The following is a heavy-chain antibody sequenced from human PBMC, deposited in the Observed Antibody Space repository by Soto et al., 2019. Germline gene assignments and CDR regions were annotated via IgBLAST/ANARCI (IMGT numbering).Heavy chain of an antibody. CDR3: ARGLRYFDWYPKNWFDP. V-gene: IGHV4-31*03. CDR1: GGSISSGGYY. D-gene: IGHD3-9*01. Sequence: SETLSLTCTVSGGSISSGGYYWSWIRQHPGKGLEWIGYIYYSGSTYYNPSLKSRVTISVDTSKNQFSLKLSSVTAADTAVYYCARGLRYFDWYPKNWFDPWGQGTLVTVSS. CDR2: IYYSGST. J-gene: IGHJ5*02.